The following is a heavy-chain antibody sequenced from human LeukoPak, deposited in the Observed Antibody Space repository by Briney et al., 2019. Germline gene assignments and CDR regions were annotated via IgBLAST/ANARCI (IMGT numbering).Heavy chain of an antibody. CDR1: GGTFSSYA. D-gene: IGHD3-22*01. CDR3: ASGFGNYYDSSGYYYFDY. V-gene: IGHV1-69*06. Sequence: SVKVSCKASGGTFSSYAISWVRQAPGQGLEWVGGIIPIFGTANYAQKFQGRGTITADKSTSTAYMELSILRSEDTAVYYCASGFGNYYDSSGYYYFDYWGQGDLVTVSS. CDR2: IIPIFGTA. J-gene: IGHJ4*02.